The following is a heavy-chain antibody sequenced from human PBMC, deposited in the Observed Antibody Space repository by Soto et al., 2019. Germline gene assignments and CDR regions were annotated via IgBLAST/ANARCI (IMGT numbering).Heavy chain of an antibody. CDR2: INAGNGNT. CDR3: AREHLIAAAGTGGCDP. CDR1: GYTFTSYA. J-gene: IGHJ5*02. D-gene: IGHD6-13*01. Sequence: SSVQASCTASGYTFTSYAMHWVRQAPGQRLEWMGWINAGNGNTKYSQKFQGRVTITRDTSASTAYMELSSLRSEDTAVYYCAREHLIAAAGTGGCDPWGQGIRVTLAS. V-gene: IGHV1-3*01.